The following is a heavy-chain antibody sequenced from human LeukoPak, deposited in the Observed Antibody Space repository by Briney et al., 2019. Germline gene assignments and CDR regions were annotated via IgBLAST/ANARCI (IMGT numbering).Heavy chain of an antibody. Sequence: PGGSLRLSCAAPGFTFSSYAMSWVRQAPGKGLEWVSAISGSAGSTYYADSVKGRFTISRDNSKNTLYLQMNSLRAEDTAVYYCAKSYDSSGYYYFDYWGQGTLVTVSS. CDR3: AKSYDSSGYYYFDY. D-gene: IGHD3-22*01. CDR2: ISGSAGST. J-gene: IGHJ4*02. CDR1: GFTFSSYA. V-gene: IGHV3-23*01.